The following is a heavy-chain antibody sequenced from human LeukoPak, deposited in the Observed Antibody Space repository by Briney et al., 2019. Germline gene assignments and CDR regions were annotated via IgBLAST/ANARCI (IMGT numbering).Heavy chain of an antibody. Sequence: PSQTLSLTCTVSGGSISSGGYYWSWIRQHPGKGLEWIGYTYYSGSTYYNPSLKSRVTISVDTSKNQFSLKLSSVTAADTAVYYCARGPHKYRPVAGPSMDVWGQGTTVTVSS. V-gene: IGHV4-31*03. CDR2: TYYSGST. CDR3: ARGPHKYRPVAGPSMDV. CDR1: GGSISSGGYY. J-gene: IGHJ6*02. D-gene: IGHD6-19*01.